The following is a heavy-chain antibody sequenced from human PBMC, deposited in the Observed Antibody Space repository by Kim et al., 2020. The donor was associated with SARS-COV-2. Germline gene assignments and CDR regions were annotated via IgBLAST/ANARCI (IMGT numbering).Heavy chain of an antibody. D-gene: IGHD1-26*01. CDR3: ARGSGSSH. V-gene: IGHV1-46*01. Sequence: GGSTRYAQKFQGRVTMTRDTSTSTVYMELSSLRSEDTAVYYCARGSGSSHWGQGTLVTVSS. CDR2: GGST. J-gene: IGHJ4*02.